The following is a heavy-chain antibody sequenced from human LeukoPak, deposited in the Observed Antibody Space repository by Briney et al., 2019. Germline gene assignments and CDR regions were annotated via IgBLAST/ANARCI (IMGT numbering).Heavy chain of an antibody. Sequence: SVKVSCKASGGTFSSYAISWVRQAPGQGLEWMGGIIPIFSTANYAQKFQGRVTITADESTSTAYMELSSLRSGDTAVYYCARWYYYDSSGYLDYWGQGTLVTVSS. CDR1: GGTFSSYA. CDR2: IIPIFSTA. CDR3: ARWYYYDSSGYLDY. V-gene: IGHV1-69*01. D-gene: IGHD3-22*01. J-gene: IGHJ4*02.